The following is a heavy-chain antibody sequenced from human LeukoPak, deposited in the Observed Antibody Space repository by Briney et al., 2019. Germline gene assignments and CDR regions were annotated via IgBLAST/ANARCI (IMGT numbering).Heavy chain of an antibody. Sequence: TASETLSLTCTVSGGSISSYYWSWIRQPPGKGLEWIGYIYYSESPNYNPSLKSRVTMSVDTSKNQFSLKLSSVTAADTAVYHCARESRPNGYGDSFFSADFDYWGQGTLVTVSS. CDR2: IYYSESP. D-gene: IGHD4-17*01. CDR3: ARESRPNGYGDSFFSADFDY. J-gene: IGHJ4*02. V-gene: IGHV4-59*12. CDR1: GGSISSYY.